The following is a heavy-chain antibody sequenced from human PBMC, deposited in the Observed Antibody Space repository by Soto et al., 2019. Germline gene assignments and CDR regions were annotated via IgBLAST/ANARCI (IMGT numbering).Heavy chain of an antibody. CDR1: GGSISSSSYY. CDR2: LYYRGST. Sequence: QLQLQESGPGLVKPSETLSLTCTVSGGSISSSSYYWGWIRQPPGKGLEWIGSLYYRGSTYYNPSLKSRVTTSVDTSKKQFSLKLSSVTAADTAVYFCARHFNLEVFDYWGQGTLVTVSS. J-gene: IGHJ4*02. V-gene: IGHV4-39*01. CDR3: ARHFNLEVFDY.